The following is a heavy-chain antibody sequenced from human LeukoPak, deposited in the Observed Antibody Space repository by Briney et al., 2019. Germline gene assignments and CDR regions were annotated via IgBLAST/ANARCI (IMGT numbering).Heavy chain of an antibody. CDR2: IYYSGST. Sequence: PSETLSLTCTVSGGSISSSSYYWGWIRQPPGKGLEWIGSIYYSGSTYYNPSLKSRATISVDTSKNQFSLKLSSVTAADTAVYYCARYSSSFGSRYNWFDPWGQGTLVTVSS. V-gene: IGHV4-39*01. J-gene: IGHJ5*02. D-gene: IGHD6-13*01. CDR1: GGSISSSSYY. CDR3: ARYSSSFGSRYNWFDP.